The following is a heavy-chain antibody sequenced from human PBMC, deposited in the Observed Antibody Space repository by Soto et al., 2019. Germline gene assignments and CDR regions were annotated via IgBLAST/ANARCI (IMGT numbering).Heavy chain of an antibody. Sequence: SETLSLTGAVSVYSISSGYYWGWIRQPPGKGLEWIGSIYHSGSTYYNPSLKSRVTISVDTSKNQFSLKLSSVTAADTAVYYCARLFDYWGQGTLVTVSS. CDR1: VYSISSGYY. CDR3: ARLFDY. CDR2: IYHSGST. J-gene: IGHJ4*02. V-gene: IGHV4-38-2*01.